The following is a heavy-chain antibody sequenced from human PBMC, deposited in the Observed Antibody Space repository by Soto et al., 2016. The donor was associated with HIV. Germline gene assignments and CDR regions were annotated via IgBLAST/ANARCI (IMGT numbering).Heavy chain of an antibody. D-gene: IGHD3-22*01. Sequence: EVQLVESGGGLVQPGGSLRLSCAASGFAFSSYAMHWVRQAPGKGLEYVSGISSNGGSTYYANSVKGRLTISRDNSKNTLYLQMGSLRAEDTAVYYCARDYYDSSGYFDRSDYWGQGTLVTVSX. CDR1: GFAFSSYA. CDR2: ISSNGGST. V-gene: IGHV3-64*01. J-gene: IGHJ4*02. CDR3: ARDYYDSSGYFDRSDY.